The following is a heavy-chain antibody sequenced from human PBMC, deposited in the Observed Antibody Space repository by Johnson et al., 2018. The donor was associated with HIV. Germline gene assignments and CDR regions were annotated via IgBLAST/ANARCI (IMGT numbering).Heavy chain of an antibody. CDR1: GFTLSTYG. CDR3: ARDKGTNFSGWYRESDAFDI. V-gene: IGHV3-13*01. D-gene: IGHD6-19*01. J-gene: IGHJ3*02. Sequence: VQLVESGGGLIQPGGSLRLSCVASGFTLSTYGMHWVRQTAGKGLEWVSGIGISGNTNYPGSVKGRFTISRDNSKNTLYLQMNSLRAEDTAVYYCARDKGTNFSGWYRESDAFDIWGQGTMVTVSS. CDR2: IGISGNT.